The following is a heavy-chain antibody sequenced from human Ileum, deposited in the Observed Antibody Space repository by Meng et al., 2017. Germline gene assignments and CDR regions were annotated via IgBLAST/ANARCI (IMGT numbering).Heavy chain of an antibody. V-gene: IGHV4-4*02. CDR2: ISHSGSA. J-gene: IGHJ4*02. Sequence: APRQGVGPGLVRPSGAPAPTCVVSSGSISSNTYWSWVRQPPGKGLEWIGQISHSGSAYYNPSLKSRVTMSVDKSKSQFSLMLTSVTAADTAIYYCARHGGYSQDFWGQGTLVTVSS. CDR3: ARHGGYSQDF. D-gene: IGHD4-23*01. CDR1: SGSISSNTY.